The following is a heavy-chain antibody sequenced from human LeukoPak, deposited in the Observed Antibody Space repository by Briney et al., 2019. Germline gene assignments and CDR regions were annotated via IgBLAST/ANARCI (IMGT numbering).Heavy chain of an antibody. CDR1: GYSVTNNW. V-gene: IGHV5-51*01. CDR3: ARRAVRGVSRDY. Sequence: RGESLKISCKGSGYSVTNNWIGWVRQMPGRGLEWMGIIYPDDSDTRYSPSFQGQVTISADKSINTAYLQWSSLKASDTAMYYCARRAVRGVSRDYWGQGTLVTVSS. D-gene: IGHD3-10*01. CDR2: IYPDDSDT. J-gene: IGHJ4*02.